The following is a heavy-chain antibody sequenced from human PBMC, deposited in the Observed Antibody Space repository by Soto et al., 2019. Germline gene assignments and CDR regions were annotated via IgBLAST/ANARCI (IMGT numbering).Heavy chain of an antibody. CDR2: INHSGST. V-gene: IGHV4-34*01. Sequence: QVQLQQWGAGLLKPSETLSLTCAVYGGSFSGHYWSWIRQPPGKGLEWMGEINHSGSTNYNPSLKSRVTISVDTSKKQCSLMLTSVTAADTAVYYCARGRDDCGGGTCYYYYGMDVWGQGTTVTVSS. CDR3: ARGRDDCGGGTCYYYYGMDV. J-gene: IGHJ6*02. D-gene: IGHD2-15*01. CDR1: GGSFSGHY.